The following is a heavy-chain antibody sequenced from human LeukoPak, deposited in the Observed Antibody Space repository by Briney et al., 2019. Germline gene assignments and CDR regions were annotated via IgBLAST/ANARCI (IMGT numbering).Heavy chain of an antibody. CDR2: ISGSGGST. CDR1: GFTFSSYA. CDR3: AKDQQWLAPAHFDH. J-gene: IGHJ4*02. V-gene: IGHV3-23*01. Sequence: GGSLRLSCAASGFTFSSYAMSWVRQAPGKGLEWVSGISGSGGSTYYADSVKGRITISRDNSKNTLYLQMNSLRVEDTAVYYCAKDQQWLAPAHFDHWGQGTLVTVSS. D-gene: IGHD6-19*01.